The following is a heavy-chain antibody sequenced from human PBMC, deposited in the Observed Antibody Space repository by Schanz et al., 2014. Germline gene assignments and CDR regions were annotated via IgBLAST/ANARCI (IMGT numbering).Heavy chain of an antibody. D-gene: IGHD7-27*01. CDR1: GLTFGSFG. V-gene: IGHV3-33*03. CDR3: ATLGRMGAFDI. Sequence: QVQLVESGGDVVQPWRSLRLSCAASGLTFGSFGRHGVDQAPGKGLEWVAVIWYDGNNKYYADSVKGRFTISRDNAKKSLFLQMNSLRAEDTAVYYCATLGRMGAFDIWGQGTMVTVSS. CDR2: IWYDGNNK. J-gene: IGHJ3*02.